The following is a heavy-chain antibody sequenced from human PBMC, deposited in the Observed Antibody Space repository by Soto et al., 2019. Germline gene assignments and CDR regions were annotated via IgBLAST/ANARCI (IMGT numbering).Heavy chain of an antibody. V-gene: IGHV3-64*02. CDR1: GFTFSNYA. CDR2: ISDNGFST. CDR3: ARGPSTVATWLDY. D-gene: IGHD4-17*01. J-gene: IGHJ4*02. Sequence: EVQLVESGEGLVQPGGSLRLSCAASGFTFSNYAMHWVRQAPGKGLEYVSAISDNGFSTYYGDSVRGRFIISRDNSKNTRYLQMGSLRAEDMAVYYCARGPSTVATWLDYWGQGPLVTVSP.